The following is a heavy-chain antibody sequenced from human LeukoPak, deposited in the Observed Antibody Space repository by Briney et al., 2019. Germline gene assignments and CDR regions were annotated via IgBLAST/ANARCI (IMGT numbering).Heavy chain of an antibody. V-gene: IGHV3-7*01. J-gene: IGHJ4*02. CDR3: ARGDSSGYYLD. D-gene: IGHD3-22*01. Sequence: GGSLRLSCEASGFTFDDYGMSWVRQAPGKGLEWVANIKQDGSEKYYVDSVKGRFTISRDNAKNSLYLQMNSLRAEDTAVYYCARGDSSGYYLDWGQGTLVTVSS. CDR2: IKQDGSEK. CDR1: GFTFDDYG.